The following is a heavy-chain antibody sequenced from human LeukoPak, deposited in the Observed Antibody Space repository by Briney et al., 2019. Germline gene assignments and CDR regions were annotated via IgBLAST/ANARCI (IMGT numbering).Heavy chain of an antibody. V-gene: IGHV4-31*11. CDR2: IYTRGSA. CDR3: ARGVYGSEKGGLDS. Sequence: SETLSLTCAVYGGSFSGYYWSWVRQHPGKGLEWIGYIYTRGSAYYNPSLTSRVTISVDTSKNQFSLKLASVTAADTAVYYCARGVYGSEKGGLDSWGQGTLVTVSS. CDR1: GGSFSGYY. D-gene: IGHD3-10*01. J-gene: IGHJ4*02.